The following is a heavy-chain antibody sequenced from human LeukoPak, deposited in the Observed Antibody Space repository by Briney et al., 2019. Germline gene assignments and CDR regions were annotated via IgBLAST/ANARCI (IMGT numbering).Heavy chain of an antibody. V-gene: IGHV4-59*01. CDR2: IYYSGST. Sequence: SETLSLTCTVSGGSISSYYWSWIRQPPGKGLEWIGYIYYSGSTNYNPSLKSRVTISVDTSKNQFSLKLSSVTAADTAVYYCARSPLGSGSYYNYYYYYMDVWGKGTTVTISS. D-gene: IGHD3-10*01. CDR1: GGSISSYY. CDR3: ARSPLGSGSYYNYYYYYMDV. J-gene: IGHJ6*03.